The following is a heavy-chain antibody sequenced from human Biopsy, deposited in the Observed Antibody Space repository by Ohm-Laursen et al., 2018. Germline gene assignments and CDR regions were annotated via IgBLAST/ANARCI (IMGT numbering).Heavy chain of an antibody. J-gene: IGHJ4*02. Sequence: SQTLSLTCSVSGVYISDYYWSWIRQPPGRGLEWVGSIYYSGSTNYNPPLKSRVTISADTSKNQSSLHLTSVTAADTAVYYCASRGLVMASDYYFDDWGQGTLVTVSS. CDR1: GVYISDYY. CDR3: ASRGLVMASDYYFDD. V-gene: IGHV4-59*08. CDR2: IYYSGST. D-gene: IGHD3/OR15-3a*01.